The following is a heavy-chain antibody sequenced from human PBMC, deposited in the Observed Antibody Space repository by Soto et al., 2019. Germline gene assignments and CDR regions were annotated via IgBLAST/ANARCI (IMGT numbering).Heavy chain of an antibody. J-gene: IGHJ5*02. CDR3: ARAHYDILTGYSLNWFDP. CDR2: IIPILGIA. D-gene: IGHD3-9*01. CDR1: GGTFSSYT. Sequence: SVKVSCKASGGTFSSYTICWVRQAPGQGLEWMGRIIPILGIANYAQKFQGRVTITRDTSASTAYMELSSLRSEDTAVYYCARAHYDILTGYSLNWFDPWGQGTLVTVSS. V-gene: IGHV1-69*02.